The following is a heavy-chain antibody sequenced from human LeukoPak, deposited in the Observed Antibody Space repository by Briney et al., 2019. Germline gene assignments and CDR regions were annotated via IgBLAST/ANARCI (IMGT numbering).Heavy chain of an antibody. CDR3: ARVSGYDWESFYDY. V-gene: IGHV4-38-2*02. J-gene: IGHJ4*02. CDR2: IYHSGST. D-gene: IGHD5-12*01. Sequence: SETLSLTCSVSGYSISSGYYWGWIRQPPGKGLEWIGSIYHSGSTYYNPSLKSRVTISVDTSKNQFSLKLSSVTAADTAVYYCARVSGYDWESFYDYWGQGTLVTVSS. CDR1: GYSISSGYY.